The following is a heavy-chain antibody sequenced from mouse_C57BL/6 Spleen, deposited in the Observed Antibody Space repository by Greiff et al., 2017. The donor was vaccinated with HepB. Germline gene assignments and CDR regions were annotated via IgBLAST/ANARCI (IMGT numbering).Heavy chain of an antibody. Sequence: VQLQQSGAELVRPGASVKLSCTASGFNITDDYMHWVKQRPEQGLEWIGWIDPENGDTEYASKFQGKATITADTSSNTAYLQLSSLTSEDTAVYYCTLDYDFWYFDVWGTGTTVTVSS. CDR2: IDPENGDT. J-gene: IGHJ1*03. V-gene: IGHV14-4*01. D-gene: IGHD2-4*01. CDR3: TLDYDFWYFDV. CDR1: GFNITDDY.